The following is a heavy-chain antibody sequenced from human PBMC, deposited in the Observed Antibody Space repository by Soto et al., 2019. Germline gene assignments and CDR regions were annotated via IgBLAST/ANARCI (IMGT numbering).Heavy chain of an antibody. Sequence: SETLSLTCTASGNSISPYYWSWIRQPPGQGMEWIGYIYYSGYTNYNPSLKSRLTISVDTSKNQFSLELSSVTAADTAVYYCARLIRDASGSYRLDYWGRGTLVTVSS. CDR2: IYYSGYT. V-gene: IGHV4-59*08. CDR3: ARLIRDASGSYRLDY. J-gene: IGHJ4*02. D-gene: IGHD3-10*01. CDR1: GNSISPYY.